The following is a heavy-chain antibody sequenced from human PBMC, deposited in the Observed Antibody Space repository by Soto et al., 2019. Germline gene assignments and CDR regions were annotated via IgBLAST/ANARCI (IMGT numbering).Heavy chain of an antibody. CDR3: VSQRTSVLNKAYFDY. D-gene: IGHD2-8*01. J-gene: IGHJ4*02. CDR1: GGSVSNSNYY. CDR2: VYYRGRS. Sequence: SETLSLTCTVSGGSVSNSNYYWGWIRQSPGKGLEWIGSVYYRGRSYSKSSVKSRVTISVDTSKNQFSLNLNSVTASDTAVYFCVSQRTSVLNKAYFDYCGPGPLVTVYS. V-gene: IGHV4-39*01.